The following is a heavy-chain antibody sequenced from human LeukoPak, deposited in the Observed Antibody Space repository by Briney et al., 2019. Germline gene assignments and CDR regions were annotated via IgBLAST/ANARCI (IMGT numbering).Heavy chain of an antibody. J-gene: IGHJ3*01. Sequence: GGSLRLSCAVSGFTFRNYLMHWVRQPPGQGLVWVSRINQDESRAYADSVKGRFTVSRDNAKNMLYLQLNGLRAEDTAVYFCGRSGDGIDGRGQGT. CDR1: GFTFRNYL. CDR2: INQDESRA. CDR3: GRSGDGIDG. V-gene: IGHV3-74*01. D-gene: IGHD5-24*01.